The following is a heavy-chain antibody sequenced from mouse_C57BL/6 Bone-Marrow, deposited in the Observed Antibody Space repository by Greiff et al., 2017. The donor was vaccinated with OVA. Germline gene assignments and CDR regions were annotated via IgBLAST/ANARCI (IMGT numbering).Heavy chain of an antibody. CDR3: ARHRYLEFDY. CDR1: GFTFSSYG. D-gene: IGHD2-14*01. V-gene: IGHV5-6*01. CDR2: ISSGGSYT. Sequence: EVNLVESGGDLVKPGGSLKLSCAASGFTFSSYGMSWVRQTPDKRLEWVATISSGGSYTYYPDSVKGRFTISRDNAKNTLYLQMSSLKSEDTAMYYCARHRYLEFDYWGQGTTLTVSS. J-gene: IGHJ2*01.